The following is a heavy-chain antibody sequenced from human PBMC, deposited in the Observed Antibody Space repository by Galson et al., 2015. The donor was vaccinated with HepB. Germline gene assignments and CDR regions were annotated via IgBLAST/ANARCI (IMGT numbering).Heavy chain of an antibody. J-gene: IGHJ5*02. CDR3: ARHNRYFWSGSSLQYWFDP. CDR2: IYPGDSDT. D-gene: IGHD1-14*01. V-gene: IGHV5-51*01. CDR1: GYSFTSYW. Sequence: QSGAEVKKPGESLKISCKGSGYSFTSYWIGWVRQMPGKGLEWMGIIYPGDSDTRYSPSFQGQVTISADKSISTAYLQWSSLKASDTAMYYCARHNRYFWSGSSLQYWFDPWGQGTLVTVSS.